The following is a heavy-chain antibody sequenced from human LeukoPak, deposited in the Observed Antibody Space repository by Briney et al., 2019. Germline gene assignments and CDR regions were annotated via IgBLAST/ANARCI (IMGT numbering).Heavy chain of an antibody. V-gene: IGHV1-18*01. CDR2: ISPYNANT. Sequence: ASVKVSCKASGYSFTSYGFSWVRQAPGQGLEWMGWISPYNANTNYAQKFRGRVTMTTDTSTSTAYMELSSLRSEDTAVYYCARDTGGVVTGTTTWAVGYRLNYGMDVWGQGTTVTVSS. D-gene: IGHD1-7*01. CDR3: ARDTGGVVTGTTTWAVGYRLNYGMDV. J-gene: IGHJ6*02. CDR1: GYSFTSYG.